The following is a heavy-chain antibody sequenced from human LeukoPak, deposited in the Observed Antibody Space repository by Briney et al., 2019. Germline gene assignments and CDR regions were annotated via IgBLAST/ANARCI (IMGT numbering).Heavy chain of an antibody. CDR3: ATIPKPIHYYDSSGNFDY. CDR2: FDPEDGET. D-gene: IGHD3-22*01. V-gene: IGHV1-24*01. Sequence: ASVKVSCKVSGYTLTELSMHWVRQAPGKGLEWMGGFDPEDGETIYAQKFQGRVTMTEDTSTDTAYMELSSLRSEDTAVYYCATIPKPIHYYDSSGNFDYWGQGTLVTVSS. CDR1: GYTLTELS. J-gene: IGHJ4*02.